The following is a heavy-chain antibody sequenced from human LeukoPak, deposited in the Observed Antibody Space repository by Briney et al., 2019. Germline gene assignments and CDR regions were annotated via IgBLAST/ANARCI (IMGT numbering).Heavy chain of an antibody. CDR2: INSDGSST. J-gene: IGHJ4*02. Sequence: GGSLRLSCAASGFTFSSYWMHWVRQAPGKGLVWVSRINSDGSSTSYADSVKGRFTISRDNAKNTLYLQMNSLRAEDTALYYCAKAPGRGITMVRGANLGGLSWGQGTLVTVSS. D-gene: IGHD3-10*01. CDR1: GFTFSSYW. V-gene: IGHV3-74*01. CDR3: AKAPGRGITMVRGANLGGLS.